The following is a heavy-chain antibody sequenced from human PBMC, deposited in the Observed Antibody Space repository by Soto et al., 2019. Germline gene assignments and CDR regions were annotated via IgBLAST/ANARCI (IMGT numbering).Heavy chain of an antibody. CDR3: ARVQQWLVDSYGMDV. D-gene: IGHD6-19*01. V-gene: IGHV3-21*01. CDR2: ISSSSSYI. CDR1: GFTFSSYS. J-gene: IGHJ6*02. Sequence: PGGSLRLSCAASGFTFSSYSMNWVRQAPGKGLEWISSISSSSSYIYYADSVKGRFTISRDNAKNSLYLQMNSLRAEGTAVYYCARVQQWLVDSYGMDVWGQGTTVTVSS.